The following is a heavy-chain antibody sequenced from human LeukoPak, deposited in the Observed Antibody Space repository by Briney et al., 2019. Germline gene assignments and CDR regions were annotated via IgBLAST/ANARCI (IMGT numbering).Heavy chain of an antibody. V-gene: IGHV3-66*01. CDR3: ARKSDSLMLRGGDC. CDR1: EFSVSSNY. D-gene: IGHD3-10*01. Sequence: GGSLRLSCAASEFSVSSNYMTWVRQAPGQGLECVSIIYSGGTTYYADSVRGRFTISRDNSKNTLYLQMDRLRVEDTAVYYCARKSDSLMLRGGDCWGQGTLVTVSS. CDR2: IYSGGTT. J-gene: IGHJ4*02.